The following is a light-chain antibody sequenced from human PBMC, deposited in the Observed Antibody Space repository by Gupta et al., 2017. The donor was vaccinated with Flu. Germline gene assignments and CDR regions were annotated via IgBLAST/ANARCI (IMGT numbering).Light chain of an antibody. CDR2: LVS. Sequence: DIVMTQSPLSLPVTPGEPASISCRSSQSLLHSDGYTYLDWYLQKPGQSPQLLIYLVSNRASGVPDRFSGSGSGTDFTLKISRVEAEDVGVHYCMQALQTPRTFGQGTKVEIK. V-gene: IGKV2-28*01. CDR3: MQALQTPRT. J-gene: IGKJ1*01. CDR1: QSLLHSDGYTY.